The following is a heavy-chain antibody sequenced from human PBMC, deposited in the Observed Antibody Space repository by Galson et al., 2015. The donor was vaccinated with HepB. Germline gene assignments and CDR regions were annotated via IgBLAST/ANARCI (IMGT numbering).Heavy chain of an antibody. V-gene: IGHV1-2*02. CDR3: ARGVVTTGDDWFDP. J-gene: IGHJ5*02. D-gene: IGHD4-11*01. CDR1: GYTFTGYF. Sequence: SVKVSCKASGYTFTGYFMHWVRQAPGQGLEWVGWINPNSGGTNYAQNFQGRVTMTRDTSISTAYMELSRLRSDDTAVYYCARGVVTTGDDWFDPWGQGTLVTVSS. CDR2: INPNSGGT.